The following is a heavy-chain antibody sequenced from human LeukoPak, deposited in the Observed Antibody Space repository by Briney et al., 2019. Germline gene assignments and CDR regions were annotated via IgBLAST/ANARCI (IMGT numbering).Heavy chain of an antibody. CDR1: GGSISSGDYY. CDR3: ARQIYGDLYYFDY. CDR2: IYYSGSS. Sequence: SETLSLTCTVSGGSISSGDYYWSWIRQLPGKGLEWIGYIYYSGSSYYIPSLKSRVTMSVDTSKNQSSLRLSSVTAADTAVYYCARQIYGDLYYFDYWGQGTLVTVSS. V-gene: IGHV4-30-4*01. J-gene: IGHJ4*02. D-gene: IGHD4-17*01.